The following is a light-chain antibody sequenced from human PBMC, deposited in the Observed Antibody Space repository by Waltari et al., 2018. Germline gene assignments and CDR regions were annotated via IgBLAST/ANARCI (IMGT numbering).Light chain of an antibody. CDR2: DVT. V-gene: IGLV2-14*03. CDR3: SSYTTSSTLV. J-gene: IGLJ3*02. Sequence: QSALTQPASVSGSPGQWITTSCTRTSSDIGAYNYVAWYQQYAGKAPKVIIYDVTKRPSGVSDRFSGSKSGNTASLTIPGLQAEDEADYYCSSYTTSSTLVFGGGTKVTVL. CDR1: SSDIGAYNY.